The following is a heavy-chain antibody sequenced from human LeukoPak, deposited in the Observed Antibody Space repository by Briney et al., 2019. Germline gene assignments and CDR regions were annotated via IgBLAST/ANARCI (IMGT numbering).Heavy chain of an antibody. J-gene: IGHJ4*02. V-gene: IGHV1-18*01. Sequence: GASVKVSCKASGYTFTSYGISWVRQAPGQGLEWMGWISAYNGNTNYAQKLQGRVTMTTDTSTSTAYMELRSLRSDDTAVYYCARGKDGSSWYVDWFDYWGQGTLVTVSS. D-gene: IGHD6-13*01. CDR3: ARGKDGSSWYVDWFDY. CDR2: ISAYNGNT. CDR1: GYTFTSYG.